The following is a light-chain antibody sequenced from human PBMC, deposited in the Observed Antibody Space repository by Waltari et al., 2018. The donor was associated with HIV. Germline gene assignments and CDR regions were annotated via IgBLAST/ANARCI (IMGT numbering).Light chain of an antibody. CDR1: RSNIGSNH. Sequence: QSVLTQPPSASGTPGQRVTISCSGSRSNIGSNHVYWYQQIPGTAPKPLIYRNNQRPSGVPDRFSGSKSGTSAPLAISGLRSEDEADYYCATWDDSLSGWVFGGGTKLTVL. V-gene: IGLV1-47*01. CDR3: ATWDDSLSGWV. CDR2: RNN. J-gene: IGLJ3*02.